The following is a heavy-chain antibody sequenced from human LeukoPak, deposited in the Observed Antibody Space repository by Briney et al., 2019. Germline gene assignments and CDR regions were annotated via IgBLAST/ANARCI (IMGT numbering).Heavy chain of an antibody. CDR1: GFTFSSYA. CDR2: ISSNGGST. Sequence: GGSLRLSCSASGFTFSSYAMHWVRQAPGKGLEYVSAISSNGGSTYYADSVKGRFTISRDNSKNTLYLQMNSLRAEDTAVYYCAKDIVVVTSTQGPFDYWGQGTLVTVSS. V-gene: IGHV3-64*04. D-gene: IGHD2-21*02. J-gene: IGHJ4*02. CDR3: AKDIVVVTSTQGPFDY.